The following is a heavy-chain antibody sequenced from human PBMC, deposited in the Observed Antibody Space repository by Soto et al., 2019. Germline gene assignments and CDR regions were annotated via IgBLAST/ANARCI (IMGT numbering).Heavy chain of an antibody. J-gene: IGHJ1*01. CDR2: IIPIFGTA. D-gene: IGHD3-22*01. CDR3: ASWDYYDSSGLFQH. CDR1: GGTFSSYA. Sequence: GASVKVSCKASGGTFSSYAISWVRQAPGQGLEWMGGIIPIFGTANYAQKFQDRVAITADESTSTAYMELSSLRSEDTTVYYCASWDYYDSSGLFQHWGQGTLVTVSS. V-gene: IGHV1-69*13.